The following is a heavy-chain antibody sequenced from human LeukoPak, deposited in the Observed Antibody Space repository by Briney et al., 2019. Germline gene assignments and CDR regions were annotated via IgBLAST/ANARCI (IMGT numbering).Heavy chain of an antibody. CDR2: IYYSGST. J-gene: IGHJ4*02. CDR1: GDSTSSDRYY. D-gene: IGHD1-26*01. Sequence: SETLSLTCTVSGDSTSSDRYYGGWVRQPPGKGLEWIGNIYYSGSTYYNPSLKSRVTMSVDTSKNQFFLKLNSVTAADTAVYYCARGRPYSGGYHLDYWGQGTLVTVSA. CDR3: ARGRPYSGGYHLDY. V-gene: IGHV4-39*02.